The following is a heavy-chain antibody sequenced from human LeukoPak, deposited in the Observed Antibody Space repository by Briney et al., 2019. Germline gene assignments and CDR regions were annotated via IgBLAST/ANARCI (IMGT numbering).Heavy chain of an antibody. V-gene: IGHV3-30*18. D-gene: IGHD3-16*01. CDR3: AKDFPHGGVPGYYGTDV. Sequence: PGGSLRLSCAASGFTFSSYSMNWVRQAPGKGLEWVAVISYDGSNKYYADPVKGRFTNSRDNSKNTLYLQMNSLRAEDTAVYYCAKDFPHGGVPGYYGTDVWGQGTTVTVSS. J-gene: IGHJ6*02. CDR1: GFTFSSYS. CDR2: ISYDGSNK.